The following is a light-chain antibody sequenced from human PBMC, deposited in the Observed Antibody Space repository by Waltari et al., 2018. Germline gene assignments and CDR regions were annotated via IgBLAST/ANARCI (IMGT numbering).Light chain of an antibody. V-gene: IGLV7-46*01. CDR1: TGAVTSGHY. J-gene: IGLJ2*01. CDR2: DSY. Sequence: QAVVTQEPSLTVSPGGTVTLTCGSSTGAVTSGHYPSRLQQKPGQAPRTLIYDSYIKQSWTPARFSASLVGGKAVLTLSGAQAEDEAKYYCWLAYTGGIVVFGGGTELAVL. CDR3: WLAYTGGIVV.